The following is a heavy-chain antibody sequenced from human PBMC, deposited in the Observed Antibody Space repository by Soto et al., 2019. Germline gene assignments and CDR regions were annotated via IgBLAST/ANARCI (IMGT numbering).Heavy chain of an antibody. V-gene: IGHV3-66*01. J-gene: IGHJ3*01. CDR1: GFAVTNKH. Sequence: GSLRLSCAVSGFAVTNKHMSWVRQAPGKGPEWVSTFYSGGETYYADFVKGRFTISRDISRNTLSLQMNGLAAEDTAVYYCVRADRSAFDGWGLGTVVTVSS. CDR2: FYSGGET. CDR3: VRADRSAFDG.